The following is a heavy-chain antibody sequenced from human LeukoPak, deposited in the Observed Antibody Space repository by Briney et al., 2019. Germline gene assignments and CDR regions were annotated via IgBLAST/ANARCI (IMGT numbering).Heavy chain of an antibody. J-gene: IGHJ4*02. Sequence: GGSLRLSCAASGITFSRYSMNWVRQAPGKGLEWVSSISIGSTYIYYADSVKGRFTISRDNAKNSLYLQMNSLRAEDTAVYYCAKDFSVYYYDSRVLDYWGQGTLVTVSS. V-gene: IGHV3-21*01. CDR1: GITFSRYS. D-gene: IGHD3-22*01. CDR3: AKDFSVYYYDSRVLDY. CDR2: ISIGSTYI.